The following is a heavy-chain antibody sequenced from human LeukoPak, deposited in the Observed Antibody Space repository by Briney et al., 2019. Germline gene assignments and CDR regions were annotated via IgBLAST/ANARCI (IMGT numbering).Heavy chain of an antibody. V-gene: IGHV3-33*01. CDR2: IWSDGSNK. D-gene: IGHD7-27*01. J-gene: IGHJ1*01. CDR1: GFTFSTYD. CDR3: ARGLDLGYFQR. Sequence: GGSLRLSCIVSGFTFSTYDMHWVRQAPGKGLEWVAVIWSDGSNKYYKDSVKGRFTISRDSLKNTLYLQMNSLRAEDTAVYRCARGLDLGYFQRWGQGTLVTVSS.